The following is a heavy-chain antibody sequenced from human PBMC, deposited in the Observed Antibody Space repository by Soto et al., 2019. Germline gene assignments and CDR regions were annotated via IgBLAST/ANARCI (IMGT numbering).Heavy chain of an antibody. J-gene: IGHJ6*02. CDR2: ITHSGST. Sequence: QVHLQQWGAGLLKPSETLSLTCAVYGGAFIDYSWSWIRQPPGKGLEWIGEITHSGSTNYNPSLKSRIAMSIDTLKKQFSLKLSSVTAADTAVYYCARDGIQLRYGMEVWGPGTTVTVAS. CDR3: ARDGIQLRYGMEV. V-gene: IGHV4-34*01. D-gene: IGHD5-18*01. CDR1: GGAFIDYS.